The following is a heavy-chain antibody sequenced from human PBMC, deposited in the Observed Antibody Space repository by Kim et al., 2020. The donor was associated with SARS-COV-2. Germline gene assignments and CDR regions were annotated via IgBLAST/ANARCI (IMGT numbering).Heavy chain of an antibody. V-gene: IGHV3-30*18. J-gene: IGHJ4*01. CDR3: AKGVPYYDSSGTTDY. D-gene: IGHD3-22*01. CDR1: GFTFSSYG. CDR2: ISYDGSNK. Sequence: GGSLRLSCAASGFTFSSYGMHWVRQAPGKGLEWVAVISYDGSNKYYADSVKGRFTISRDNSKNTLYLQMNSLRAEDTAVYYCAKGVPYYDSSGTTDYWG.